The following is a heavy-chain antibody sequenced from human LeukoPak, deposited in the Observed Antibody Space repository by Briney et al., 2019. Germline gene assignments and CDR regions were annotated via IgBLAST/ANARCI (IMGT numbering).Heavy chain of an antibody. CDR3: ARNTYGYKFSMDV. V-gene: IGHV1-18*01. CDR2: VTVFNENT. Sequence: GASVKVSCKASGFALTTYNIVWLRQAPGQGLEWVGWVTVFNENTHYSRKVQGRVTMTRDTSTSTAYMELRSLRFDDTAVYYCARNTYGYKFSMDVWGKGTTVTVSS. CDR1: GFALTTYN. D-gene: IGHD5-24*01. J-gene: IGHJ6*04.